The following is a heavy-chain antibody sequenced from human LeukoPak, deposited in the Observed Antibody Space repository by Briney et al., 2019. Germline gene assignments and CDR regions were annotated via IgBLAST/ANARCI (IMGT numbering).Heavy chain of an antibody. J-gene: IGHJ3*02. V-gene: IGHV4-59*01. D-gene: IGHD4-23*01. CDR1: GGSIGSYY. CDR2: MYYSGST. Sequence: PSETLSLTCTVSGGSIGSYYWSWIRQPPGKTLEWIGYMYYSGSTNYNPSLKSRVTISIDTSKNQFSLKLSSVTAADTAVYYCARDLDYGGNEAFDIWGQGTMVTVSS. CDR3: ARDLDYGGNEAFDI.